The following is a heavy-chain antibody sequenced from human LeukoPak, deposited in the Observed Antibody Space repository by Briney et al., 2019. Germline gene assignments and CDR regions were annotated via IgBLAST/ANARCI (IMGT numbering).Heavy chain of an antibody. J-gene: IGHJ4*02. CDR3: ARVMGYCSSTSCSPNDY. D-gene: IGHD2-2*01. CDR1: GFALCSYS. Sequence: PGGSLRLSCAASGFALCSYSMNTVRQAPRPGLEGVSSISSSSRFIYYAASVKGRFAISRANARHAMNFQMNIMRAEDTALYYCARVMGYCSSTSCSPNDYWGQGTLVTVSS. V-gene: IGHV3-21*06. CDR2: ISSSSRFI.